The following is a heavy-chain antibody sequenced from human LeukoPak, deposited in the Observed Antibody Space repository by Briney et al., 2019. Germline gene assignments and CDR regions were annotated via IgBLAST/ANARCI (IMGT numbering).Heavy chain of an antibody. CDR2: TYYRSKWYN. Sequence: SQTLSLTCAISGDSVSSNSAAWNWIRQSPSRGLEWLGRTYYRSKWYNDYAVSVKSRITINPDTSKNQFSLKLSSVTAADTAVYYCARVGDFWSGYYNYWGQGTLVTVSS. CDR1: GDSVSSNSAA. D-gene: IGHD3-3*01. CDR3: ARVGDFWSGYYNY. V-gene: IGHV6-1*01. J-gene: IGHJ4*02.